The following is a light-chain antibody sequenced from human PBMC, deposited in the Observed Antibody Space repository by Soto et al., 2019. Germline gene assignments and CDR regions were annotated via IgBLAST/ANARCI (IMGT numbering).Light chain of an antibody. CDR3: SSYAGSSGVV. CDR1: SSDVGGYNS. CDR2: DVT. V-gene: IGLV2-11*01. J-gene: IGLJ2*01. Sequence: QSALTQPRSVSGSPGQSVTISCTGTSSDVGGYNSVSWYQQHPGKAPKLMIYDVTKRPSGVPDRFSGSKSGNTASLTISGLQAEDDADYYCSSYAGSSGVVFGGGTKLTVL.